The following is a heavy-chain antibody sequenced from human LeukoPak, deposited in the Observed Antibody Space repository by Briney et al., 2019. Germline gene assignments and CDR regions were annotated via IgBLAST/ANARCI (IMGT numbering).Heavy chain of an antibody. V-gene: IGHV4-59*01. J-gene: IGHJ3*02. D-gene: IGHD2-2*01. Sequence: PSETLSLTCTVSGGSISSYYWRWLRQPPGKGLEWIGYIYYSGSTNYNPSLKSRVTISVDTSKNQFSLKRSSVTAADPAVYYCAREEAPYQPFDIWGQGTMVTVSS. CDR3: AREEAPYQPFDI. CDR1: GGSISSYY. CDR2: IYYSGST.